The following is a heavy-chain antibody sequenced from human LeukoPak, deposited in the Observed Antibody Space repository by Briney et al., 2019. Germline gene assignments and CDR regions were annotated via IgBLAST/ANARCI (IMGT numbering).Heavy chain of an antibody. CDR1: GYTFTSYG. CDR2: ISAYNGNT. D-gene: IGHD6-6*01. V-gene: IGHV1-18*01. J-gene: IGHJ4*02. CDR3: AREEYSSSTFGY. Sequence: ASVKVSCKASGYTFTSYGISWVRQAPGQGLEWMGWISAYNGNTNYAQKFQGRVTITADESTSTAYMELSSLRSEDTAVYYCAREEYSSSTFGYWGQGTLVTVSS.